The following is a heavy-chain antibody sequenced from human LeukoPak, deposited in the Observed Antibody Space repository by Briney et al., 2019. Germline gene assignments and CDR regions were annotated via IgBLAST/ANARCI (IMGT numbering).Heavy chain of an antibody. V-gene: IGHV3-30*04. CDR2: IPYDGSNK. CDR1: GFTFSTYA. D-gene: IGHD6-6*01. Sequence: GGSLRLSCAASGFTFSTYAMHWVRQAPGKGLEWVAVIPYDGSNKYYADSVKGRFTISRENSKNRLYLQMNSLRAEDTAVYYCARGRPDFDYWGQGTLVTVSS. CDR3: ARGRPDFDY. J-gene: IGHJ4*02.